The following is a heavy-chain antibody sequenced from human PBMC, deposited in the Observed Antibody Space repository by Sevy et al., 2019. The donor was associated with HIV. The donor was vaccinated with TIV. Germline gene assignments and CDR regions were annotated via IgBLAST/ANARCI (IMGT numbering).Heavy chain of an antibody. V-gene: IGHV3-30*18. Sequence: GGSLRLSCAASGFTFSSYGMHWVRQAPGKGLEWVAVISYDGSNKYYEDSVKGGFTISRDNSKNTLYLQMNSLRAEDTAVYYCAKETVDTAMAHYCYGMDVWGQGTTVTVSS. J-gene: IGHJ6*02. CDR3: AKETVDTAMAHYCYGMDV. CDR2: ISYDGSNK. D-gene: IGHD5-18*01. CDR1: GFTFSSYG.